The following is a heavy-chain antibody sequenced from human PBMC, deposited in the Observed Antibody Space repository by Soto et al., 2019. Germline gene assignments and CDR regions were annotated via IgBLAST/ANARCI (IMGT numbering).Heavy chain of an antibody. V-gene: IGHV1-18*01. CDR3: ARERYCSGGSCYPYYGRDV. CDR2: ISAYNGNT. Sequence: ASVKVSCEASGYTFTSYGISWVRQARGQGLEWMGWISAYNGNTNDAQKLQGRVTMTTDTSMSTAYMELRSLRSDDTAVYYWARERYCSGGSCYPYYGRDVWGQGTTVTVSS. J-gene: IGHJ6*02. CDR1: GYTFTSYG. D-gene: IGHD2-15*01.